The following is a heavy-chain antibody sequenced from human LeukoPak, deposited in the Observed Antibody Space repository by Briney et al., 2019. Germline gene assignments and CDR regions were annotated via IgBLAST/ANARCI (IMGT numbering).Heavy chain of an antibody. CDR2: IRKDGSDI. CDR3: ARDPIPREGWIFDY. V-gene: IGHV3-7*01. CDR1: GFTFSTYW. D-gene: IGHD2-2*03. Sequence: GGSLRLSCAASGFTFSTYWMSWVRQAPGKGLEWVANIRKDGSDIHYVDSVKGRFTISRDNAKNSLYLEMSSLRGEDTALYYCARDPIPREGWIFDYWGQGTLVTVSS. J-gene: IGHJ4*02.